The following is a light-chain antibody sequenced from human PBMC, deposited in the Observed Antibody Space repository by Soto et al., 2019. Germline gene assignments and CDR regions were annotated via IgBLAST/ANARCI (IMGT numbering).Light chain of an antibody. Sequence: EIVLTQSPATLSLSPGERATLSCRASQSVSVYLAWYQQKPGQAPRLLIYGASTRATGIPARFSGGGSGTDFTLTTSRLEPENFAVSSCQYYGTSPSFGQGTRLEIK. CDR1: QSVSVY. CDR2: GAS. CDR3: QYYGTSPS. J-gene: IGKJ5*01. V-gene: IGKV3-20*01.